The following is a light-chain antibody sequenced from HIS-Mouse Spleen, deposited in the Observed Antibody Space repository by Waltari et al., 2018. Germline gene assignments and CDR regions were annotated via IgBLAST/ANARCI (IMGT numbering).Light chain of an antibody. J-gene: IGLJ2*01. CDR2: EDR. CDR3: YSTDSSGNHRV. V-gene: IGLV3-10*01. Sequence: SYELTQPPSVSVSPGQTARITCSGDALPKKYAYWYQQKSGQAPVLVIYEDRKRASGIPERFSGSSSGTMATLTISGDQGEDEADYYCYSTDSSGNHRVFGGGTKLTVL. CDR1: ALPKKY.